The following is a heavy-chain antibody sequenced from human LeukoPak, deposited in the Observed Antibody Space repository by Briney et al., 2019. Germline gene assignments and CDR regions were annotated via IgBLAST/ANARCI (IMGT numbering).Heavy chain of an antibody. Sequence: PGGSLRLSCAASGFTGSNNYRNWLRRAPGKGLEWVSLIYGGGSTNYADSVKGRFTISRDTSKNTLYLQMNSLRVEDTAVYYCAKGSRPGSSGYPNLDSWGQGTLVTVSA. CDR2: IYGGGST. V-gene: IGHV3-53*01. D-gene: IGHD3-22*01. CDR3: AKGSRPGSSGYPNLDS. CDR1: GFTGSNNY. J-gene: IGHJ4*02.